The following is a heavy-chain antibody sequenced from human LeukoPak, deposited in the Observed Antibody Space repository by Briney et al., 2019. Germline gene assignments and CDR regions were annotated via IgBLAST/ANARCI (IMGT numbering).Heavy chain of an antibody. CDR2: INHRGST. Sequence: SETLSLTCAVYGGSFSGYYWSWIRQPPGKELEWIGEINHRGSTNYNPSLKSRVTISVDTSKSQFSLKLSSVTAADTAVYYCASRFDPWGQGTLVTVSS. CDR3: ASRFDP. V-gene: IGHV4-34*01. J-gene: IGHJ5*02. CDR1: GGSFSGYY.